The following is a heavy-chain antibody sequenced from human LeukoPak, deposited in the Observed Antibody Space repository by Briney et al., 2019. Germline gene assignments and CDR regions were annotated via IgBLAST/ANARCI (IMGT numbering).Heavy chain of an antibody. CDR1: GGSISSYY. J-gene: IGHJ4*02. V-gene: IGHV4-59*01. D-gene: IGHD3-16*01. CDR3: ARYGLGGYYFDY. Sequence: SETLSLTCTVSGGSISSYYWSWIRQPPGKGLEWIGYIYYSGSTNYNPSLKSRLTMSVDTSKNQFSLNLNSVTAADTAMYYCARYGLGGYYFDYWGQGTLVTVSS. CDR2: IYYSGST.